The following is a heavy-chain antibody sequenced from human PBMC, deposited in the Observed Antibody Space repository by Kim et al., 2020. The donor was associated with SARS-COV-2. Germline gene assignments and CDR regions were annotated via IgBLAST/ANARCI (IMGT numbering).Heavy chain of an antibody. J-gene: IGHJ5*02. CDR3: TRQSSSTDL. Sequence: GGSLRLSCAASGFTFSVSAMHWVRQASGKGLEWVGRIRSKADGYATTYAASVKGRFTISRDDSKNTAYLQMDSLKTEDSAVYYCTRQSSSTDLWGQGTLV. CDR2: IRSKADGYAT. D-gene: IGHD6-13*01. CDR1: GFTFSVSA. V-gene: IGHV3-73*01.